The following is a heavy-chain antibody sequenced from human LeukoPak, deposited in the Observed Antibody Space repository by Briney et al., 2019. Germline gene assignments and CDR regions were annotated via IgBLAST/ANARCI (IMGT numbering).Heavy chain of an antibody. CDR1: GFTVTSNY. D-gene: IGHD1-26*01. Sequence: GGSLRLSCAASGFTVTSNYMTWVRQAPGKGLEWVSVIYSGGSTYYVDSVKGRFTISRDNSKNRLYLQMNSLRVEDTAMYYCARGGAYDAFDIWGQGTTVTVSS. V-gene: IGHV3-53*01. CDR2: IYSGGST. CDR3: ARGGAYDAFDI. J-gene: IGHJ3*02.